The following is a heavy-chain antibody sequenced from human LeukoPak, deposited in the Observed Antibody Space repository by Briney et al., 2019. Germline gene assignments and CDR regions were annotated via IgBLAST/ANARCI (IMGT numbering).Heavy chain of an antibody. CDR2: IYYSGST. CDR3: ARVTVVPAAIKPENYYYYGMDV. CDR1: GGSISSYY. Sequence: PSETLSLTCTVSGGSISSYYWSWIRQPPGKGLEWIGYIYYSGSTNYNPSLKSRVTISVDTSKNQFSLKLSSVTAADTAVYYCARVTVVPAAIKPENYYYYGMDVWGQGTTVTVSS. D-gene: IGHD2-2*01. J-gene: IGHJ6*02. V-gene: IGHV4-59*01.